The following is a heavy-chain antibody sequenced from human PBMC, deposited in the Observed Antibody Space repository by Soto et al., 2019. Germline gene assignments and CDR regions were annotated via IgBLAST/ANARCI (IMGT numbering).Heavy chain of an antibody. CDR3: ARYNSFYYYYGMDV. Sequence: SETLSLTCAVYGGSFSGYYWSWIRQPPGKGLEWIGEINHSGSTNYNPSLKSRVTISVDTSKNQFSLKLSSVTAADTAVYYCARYNSFYYYYGMDVWGQGTTVTVSS. CDR1: GGSFSGYY. D-gene: IGHD1-20*01. CDR2: INHSGST. V-gene: IGHV4-34*01. J-gene: IGHJ6*02.